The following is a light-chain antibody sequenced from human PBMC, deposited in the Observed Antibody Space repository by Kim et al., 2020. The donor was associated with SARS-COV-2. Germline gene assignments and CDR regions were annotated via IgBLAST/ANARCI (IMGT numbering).Light chain of an antibody. CDR3: AAWDDSLNGWV. CDR2: SNN. J-gene: IGLJ3*02. CDR1: SSNIGSNT. Sequence: ELTQPPSASGTPGQRVTISCSGSSSNIGSNTINWYQQLPGTAPKLLIYSNNQRPSGVPDRFSGSKSGTSASLAISGLQSEDEADYYCAAWDDSLNGWVFGGGTQLTVL. V-gene: IGLV1-44*01.